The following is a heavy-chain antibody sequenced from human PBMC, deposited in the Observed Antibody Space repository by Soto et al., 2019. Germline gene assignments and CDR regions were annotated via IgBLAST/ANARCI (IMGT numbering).Heavy chain of an antibody. V-gene: IGHV3-30*03. CDR2: ISKDGSNK. D-gene: IGHD5-12*01. Sequence: PGGSLRLSCASSGFAFSNFGMFWVRQAPGKGLEWVAGISKDGSNKYYVDSVKGRCTISRDSFKNTVHLQMYSLRAEDTAVYYCARGRIFGYSDYEPLGGLDYWGQGTPVTVSS. CDR3: ARGRIFGYSDYEPLGGLDY. CDR1: GFAFSNFG. J-gene: IGHJ4*02.